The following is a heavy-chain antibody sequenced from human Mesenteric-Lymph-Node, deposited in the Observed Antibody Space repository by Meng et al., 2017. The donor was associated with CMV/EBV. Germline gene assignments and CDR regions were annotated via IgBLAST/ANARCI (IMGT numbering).Heavy chain of an antibody. Sequence: CAVYGGSFSGYYWSWIRQPPGKGLEWIGEINHSGSTNYNPSLKSRVTISVDTSKNQFSLKLSSVTAADTAVYYCARGRNFDWLSPLDYWGQGTLVTVSS. CDR3: ARGRNFDWLSPLDY. J-gene: IGHJ4*02. D-gene: IGHD3-9*01. V-gene: IGHV4-34*01. CDR1: GGSFSGYY. CDR2: INHSGST.